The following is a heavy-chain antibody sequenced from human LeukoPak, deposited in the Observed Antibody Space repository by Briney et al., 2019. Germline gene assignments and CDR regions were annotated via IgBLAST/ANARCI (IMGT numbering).Heavy chain of an antibody. V-gene: IGHV3-53*01. CDR3: ARDSAFSSYSN. J-gene: IGHJ1*01. Sequence: GGSLRLSCAASGFTFNAFGMSWVRQAPGKGLEWVSIIYSDRSTYYPESVKGRFTITRDDSKNTLFLQMDSLRVEDTAIYYCARDSAFSSYSNWGQGALVTVSS. CDR1: GFTFNAFG. D-gene: IGHD2-15*01. CDR2: IYSDRST.